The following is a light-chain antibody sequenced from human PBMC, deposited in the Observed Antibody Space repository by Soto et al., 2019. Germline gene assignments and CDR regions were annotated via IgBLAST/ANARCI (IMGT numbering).Light chain of an antibody. J-gene: IGLJ1*01. CDR2: EVS. CDR3: SSYTSRSTRYV. V-gene: IGLV2-14*01. Sequence: QSALTQPASVSGSPGQSITISCSGTSRDIGAYNLVSWYQQPPGKAPKLMIYEVSNRPSGVSNRFSGSKSGNTASLTISGLQAEDEADYYCSSYTSRSTRYVFGTGNKVS. CDR1: SRDIGAYNL.